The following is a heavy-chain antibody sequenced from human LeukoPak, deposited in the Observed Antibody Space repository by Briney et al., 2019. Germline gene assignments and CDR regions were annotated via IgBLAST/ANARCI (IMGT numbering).Heavy chain of an antibody. CDR3: AKGYCISTSCYFDY. Sequence: GGSLRLSCAASGFTFSSYEMNWVRQAPGKGLEWVSGISWNSGSIGYADSVKGRFTISKDNAKNSLYLQMNSLRAEDMALYYCAKGYCISTSCYFDYWGQGTLVTVSS. D-gene: IGHD2-2*01. V-gene: IGHV3-9*03. CDR1: GFTFSSYE. J-gene: IGHJ4*02. CDR2: ISWNSGSI.